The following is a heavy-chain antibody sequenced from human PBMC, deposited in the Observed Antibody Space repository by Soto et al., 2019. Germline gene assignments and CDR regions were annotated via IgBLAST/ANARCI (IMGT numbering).Heavy chain of an antibody. CDR3: ARDTFSGSYYYYYGMDV. Sequence: GGSLRLSCAASGFSFSSYAMSWVRQAPGKGLEWVSAISVSGGDTYYADSVKGRFTISRDNSKNTLYLQMNSLRAEDTAVYYCARDTFSGSYYYYYGMDVWGQGTTVTVSS. CDR2: ISVSGGDT. V-gene: IGHV3-23*01. J-gene: IGHJ6*02. D-gene: IGHD1-26*01. CDR1: GFSFSSYA.